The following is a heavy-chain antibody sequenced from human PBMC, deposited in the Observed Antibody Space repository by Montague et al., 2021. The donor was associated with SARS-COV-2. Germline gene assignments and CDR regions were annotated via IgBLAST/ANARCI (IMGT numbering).Heavy chain of an antibody. CDR2: INHSGSA. CDR1: DGSFTDYY. D-gene: IGHD2-8*01. CDR3: ARLWGSDIVLMVYAIKGWFDP. Sequence: SETLSLTCAVSDGSFTDYYWSWFRQSPGKGLEWIGQINHSGSANYNPSLESRVTISVDTSKNQFSLKLSSVTAADTAVYYCARLWGSDIVLMVYAIKGWFDPWGQGTLVTVSS. J-gene: IGHJ5*02. V-gene: IGHV4-34*01.